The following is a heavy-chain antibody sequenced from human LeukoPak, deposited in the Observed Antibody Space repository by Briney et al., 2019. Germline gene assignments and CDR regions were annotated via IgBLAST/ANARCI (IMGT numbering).Heavy chain of an antibody. D-gene: IGHD5-12*01. CDR1: GYTFTSYD. J-gene: IGHJ5*02. V-gene: IGHV1-3*03. CDR3: ARERYASWFDP. Sequence: GASVRVSCKASGYTFTSYDINWVRQATGQRLEWMGWINAGNGNTKYSQEFQGRVTITRDTSASTAYMELSSLRSEDMAVYYCARERYASWFDPWGQGTLVTVSS. CDR2: INAGNGNT.